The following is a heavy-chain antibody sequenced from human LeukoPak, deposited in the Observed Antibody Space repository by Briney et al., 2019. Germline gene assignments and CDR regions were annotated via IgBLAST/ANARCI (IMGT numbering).Heavy chain of an antibody. CDR1: GFTFSSYS. Sequence: GGSLRLSCAASGFTFSSYSMNWVRQAPGTGLEWVSSITSNTNYIYYADSVKGRFTISRDNAKNSLYLQMNSLRAEDTAVYYCARDLMGIAYRGAFYYWGQGTLVTVSS. CDR3: ARDLMGIAYRGAFYY. V-gene: IGHV3-21*04. J-gene: IGHJ4*02. CDR2: ITSNTNYI. D-gene: IGHD6-13*01.